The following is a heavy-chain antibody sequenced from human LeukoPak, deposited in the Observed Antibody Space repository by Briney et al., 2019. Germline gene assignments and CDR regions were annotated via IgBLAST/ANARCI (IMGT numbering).Heavy chain of an antibody. V-gene: IGHV3-23*01. CDR3: AKGNLWGSVYYYMDV. J-gene: IGHJ6*03. CDR2: ISGSGGST. Sequence: GGSLRLSCAASGFTFSSYGMSWVRQAPGKGLEWVSAISGSGGSTYYADSVKGRFTISRDNSKNTLYLQMNSLRAEDTAVYYCAKGNLWGSVYYYMDVWGKGTTVTVSS. D-gene: IGHD7-27*01. CDR1: GFTFSSYG.